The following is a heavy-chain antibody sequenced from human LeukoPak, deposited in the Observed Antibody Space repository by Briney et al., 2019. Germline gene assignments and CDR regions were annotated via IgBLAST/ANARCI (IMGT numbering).Heavy chain of an antibody. CDR3: ARQRAYCGGDCYSGVGY. V-gene: IGHV5-51*01. J-gene: IGHJ4*02. D-gene: IGHD2-21*02. CDR2: IYPGDSDT. Sequence: PGEPLKISCKGSGYSFTSYWIGWVRQMPGKGLEWMGIIYPGDSDTRYSPSFQGQVTISADKSISTAYLQWSSLKASDTAMYYCARQRAYCGGDCYSGVGYWGQGTLVTVSS. CDR1: GYSFTSYW.